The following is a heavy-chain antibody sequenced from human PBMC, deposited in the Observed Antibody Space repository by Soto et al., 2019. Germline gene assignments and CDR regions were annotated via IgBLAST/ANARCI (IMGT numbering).Heavy chain of an antibody. V-gene: IGHV4-31*03. CDR1: GGSISSGGYY. Sequence: QVQLQESGPGLVKPSQTLSLTCTVSGGSISSGGYYWSWIRQHPGKGLEWIGYIYYSGSTYYNPSLTSRVTISVDTSKNQFSLKLSSVTAADTAVYYCAREPPRDSSSWYLGDYWGQGTLVTVSS. D-gene: IGHD6-13*01. CDR2: IYYSGST. J-gene: IGHJ4*02. CDR3: AREPPRDSSSWYLGDY.